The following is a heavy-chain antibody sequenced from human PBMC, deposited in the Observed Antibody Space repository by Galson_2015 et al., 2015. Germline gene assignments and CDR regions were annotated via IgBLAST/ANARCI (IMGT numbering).Heavy chain of an antibody. V-gene: IGHV4-39*01. CDR1: GGSISSSSYY. Sequence: SETLSLTCTVSGGSISSSSYYWGWIRQPPGKGLEWIGSIYYSGSTYYNPSLKSRVTISVDTSKNQFSLKLSSVTAADTAVYYCARHVVVVVAVLRVVWLDPWGQGTLVTVSS. D-gene: IGHD2-15*01. CDR3: ARHVVVVVAVLRVVWLDP. CDR2: IYYSGST. J-gene: IGHJ5*02.